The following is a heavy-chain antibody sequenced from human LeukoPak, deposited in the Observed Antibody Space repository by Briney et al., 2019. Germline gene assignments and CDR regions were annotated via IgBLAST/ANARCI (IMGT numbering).Heavy chain of an antibody. D-gene: IGHD3-10*01. CDR2: IYTSGST. J-gene: IGHJ6*03. CDR1: GGSISSYY. Sequence: PSETLSLTCTVPGGSISSYYGCCIPHPPGRGREWMGRIYTSGSTNYNPSLKRRVTMSVDTSKNQFSLKLSSVTAADTAVYYCARDFGSGYYYCYMDVWGKGTTVTVSS. CDR3: ARDFGSGYYYCYMDV. V-gene: IGHV4-4*07.